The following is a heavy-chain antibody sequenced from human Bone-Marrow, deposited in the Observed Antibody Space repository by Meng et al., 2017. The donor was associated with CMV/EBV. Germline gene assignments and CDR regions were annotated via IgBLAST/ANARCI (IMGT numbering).Heavy chain of an antibody. J-gene: IGHJ4*02. D-gene: IGHD1-26*01. CDR1: GSTFSSYA. CDR2: TWYDETKK. Sequence: GESLKISCAASGSTFSSYAMHWVRQAPGKGLDWVAITWYDETKKFYGDSVKGRFTISRDDSKNTVFLQMNSLRAEDTAVYYCVKDLVGAAAGHFDYWGQGTLVTVSS. CDR3: VKDLVGAAAGHFDY. V-gene: IGHV3-33*06.